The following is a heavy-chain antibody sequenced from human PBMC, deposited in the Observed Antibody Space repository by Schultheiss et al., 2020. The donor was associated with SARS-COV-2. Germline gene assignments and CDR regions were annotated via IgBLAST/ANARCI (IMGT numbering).Heavy chain of an antibody. Sequence: GGSLRLSCTASGFTFGDYAMSWVRQAPGKGLEWVSAISGSGGSTYYADSVKGRFTISRDNSKNTLYLQMNSLRAEDTAVYYCARDGTSGYLDYWGQGTLVTVSS. V-gene: IGHV3-23*01. D-gene: IGHD1-1*01. J-gene: IGHJ4*02. CDR3: ARDGTSGYLDY. CDR2: ISGSGGST. CDR1: GFTFGDYA.